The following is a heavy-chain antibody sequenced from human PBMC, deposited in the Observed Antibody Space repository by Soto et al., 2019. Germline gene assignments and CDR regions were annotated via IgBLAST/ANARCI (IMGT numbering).Heavy chain of an antibody. CDR1: GYTFTSYD. D-gene: IGHD3-10*01. Sequence: QVQLVQSGAEVKKPGASVKVSCKASGYTFTSYDINWVRQASGQGLEWMGRMSPNSGNTGYAQKFQGRVTMTRDTSIRTAYMELRSLGSEDTAVYYCASGGAWFGQDYWGQGTLVTVSS. J-gene: IGHJ4*02. V-gene: IGHV1-8*01. CDR3: ASGGAWFGQDY. CDR2: MSPNSGNT.